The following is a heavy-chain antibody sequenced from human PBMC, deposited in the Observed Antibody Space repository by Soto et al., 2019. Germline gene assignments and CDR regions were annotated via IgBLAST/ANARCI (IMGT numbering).Heavy chain of an antibody. CDR1: GGSFNSYS. Sequence: QVRLVQSGAEVKKPGSSVKVSCQASGGSFNSYSFSWVRQAPGQGLEWMGRIIPIIDIANYAQKFQGRVTTTADRSTSTAYMELSSLRSKDTAVYYCAAHSGYEGFFDYWGQGTLVTVSS. CDR2: IIPIIDIA. J-gene: IGHJ4*02. V-gene: IGHV1-69*02. D-gene: IGHD5-12*01. CDR3: AAHSGYEGFFDY.